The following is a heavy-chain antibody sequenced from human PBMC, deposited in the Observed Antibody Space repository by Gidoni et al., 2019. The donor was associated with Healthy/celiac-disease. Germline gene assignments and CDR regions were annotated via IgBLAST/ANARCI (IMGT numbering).Heavy chain of an antibody. D-gene: IGHD6-13*01. CDR1: GGSISSYY. Sequence: QVQLQESGPGLVKPSETLSLTCTVSGGSISSYYWSWIRQPPGKGLEWIGYIYYSGSTNDNPSLKSRVTISVDTSKNQFSLKLSSVTAADTAVYYCASTTAAGWSNWFDPWGQGTLVTVSS. CDR2: IYYSGST. CDR3: ASTTAAGWSNWFDP. J-gene: IGHJ5*02. V-gene: IGHV4-59*01.